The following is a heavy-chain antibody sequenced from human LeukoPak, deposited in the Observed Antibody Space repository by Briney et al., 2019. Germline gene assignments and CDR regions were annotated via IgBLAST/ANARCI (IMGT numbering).Heavy chain of an antibody. CDR1: GGTFSSYA. Sequence: SVKVSCKASGGTFSSYAISWVRQAPGQGLEWMGGIIPIFGTANYAQRFQGRVTITADESTSTAYMELSSLRSEDTAVYYCARISKVGATPDYWGQGTLVTVSS. V-gene: IGHV1-69*13. J-gene: IGHJ4*02. CDR3: ARISKVGATPDY. D-gene: IGHD1-26*01. CDR2: IIPIFGTA.